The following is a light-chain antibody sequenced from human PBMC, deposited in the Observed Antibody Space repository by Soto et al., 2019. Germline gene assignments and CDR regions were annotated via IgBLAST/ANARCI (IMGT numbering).Light chain of an antibody. CDR1: QSVSSY. CDR3: QQRSNWPPFT. V-gene: IGKV3-11*01. CDR2: GAS. Sequence: EIVLTQSPGTLSLSPGERATLSCRASQSVSSYLAWYQQKPGQAPRLLIYGASNRATGIPRRFSGSGSGTDFTLTISSLEPEDFAVYYYQQRSNWPPFTFGQGTRLEIK. J-gene: IGKJ5*01.